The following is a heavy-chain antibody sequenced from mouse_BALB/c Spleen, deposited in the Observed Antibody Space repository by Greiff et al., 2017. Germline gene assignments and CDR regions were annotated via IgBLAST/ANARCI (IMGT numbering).Heavy chain of an antibody. CDR1: GFSLTSYG. V-gene: IGHV2-4-1*01. CDR2: IWSGGST. J-gene: IGHJ4*01. Sequence: VKLVESGPGLVQPSQSLFITCAVSGFSLTSYGVHWVRQSPGKGLEWLGVIWSGGSTDSNAAFISRLSISKDNTKRQVFLKMNSLQADDTAIYYSDRNWMDYWGQGTSVTVSS. CDR3: DRNWMDY.